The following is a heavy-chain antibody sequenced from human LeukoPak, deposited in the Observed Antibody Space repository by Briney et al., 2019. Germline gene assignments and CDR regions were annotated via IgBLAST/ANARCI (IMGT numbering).Heavy chain of an antibody. Sequence: PGGSLRLSCAASGFTFSNYAMHWVRQAPGKGLEWVAVISYDGSNKYYADSVKGRFTISRDNSNNTLYLQMNSLRAEDTAVYYCARDYPTLGGTYTPRALRGGRLDYWGQGTLVTVSS. CDR1: GFTFSNYA. J-gene: IGHJ4*02. CDR3: ARDYPTLGGTYTPRALRGGRLDY. V-gene: IGHV3-30-3*01. D-gene: IGHD1-14*01. CDR2: ISYDGSNK.